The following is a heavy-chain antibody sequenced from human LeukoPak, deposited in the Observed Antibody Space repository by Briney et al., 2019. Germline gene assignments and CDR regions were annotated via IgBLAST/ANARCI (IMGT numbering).Heavy chain of an antibody. CDR2: IYPGDSDT. CDR3: ARHPYSSGWHFDY. CDR1: GYSFTNYW. Sequence: GESLKISCKGSGYSFTNYWIGWVRQMPGKGLEWMGLIYPGDSDTRYSPSFQGQVTISADKSISTAYLQWSSLKASDTAVYYCARHPYSSGWHFDYWGQGTLVTVSS. D-gene: IGHD6-19*01. V-gene: IGHV5-51*01. J-gene: IGHJ4*02.